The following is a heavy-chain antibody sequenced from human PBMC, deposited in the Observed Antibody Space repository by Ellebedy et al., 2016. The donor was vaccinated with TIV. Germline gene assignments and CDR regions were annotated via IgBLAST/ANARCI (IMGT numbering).Heavy chain of an antibody. CDR1: GASTGSYD. D-gene: IGHD1-26*01. Sequence: MPSETLSLTCTVSGASTGSYDWRWIRLPPGKGLAWIGYFYNSGSANYNPSLKSRITISVDTSKNQFSLKVNSVTAADTAVYYCARRSGNRLGDYYYALDVWGQGTTVTVSS. V-gene: IGHV4-59*08. CDR2: FYNSGSA. J-gene: IGHJ6*01. CDR3: ARRSGNRLGDYYYALDV.